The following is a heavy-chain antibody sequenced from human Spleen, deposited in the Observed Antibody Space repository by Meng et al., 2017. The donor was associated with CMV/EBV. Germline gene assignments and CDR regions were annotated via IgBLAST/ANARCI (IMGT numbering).Heavy chain of an antibody. CDR2: INWNGGST. D-gene: IGHD2-2*01. V-gene: IGHV3-20*04. CDR3: AKPGRHCSSSSCWLDY. CDR1: GFTFDDYG. Sequence: GGSLRLSCEASGFTFDDYGMNWVRQAPGKGLEWVSRINWNGGSTDYADSVKGRFTISRDNSKSTLYLLMNSLRPEDTAVYYCAKPGRHCSSSSCWLDYWGQGTLVTVSS. J-gene: IGHJ4*02.